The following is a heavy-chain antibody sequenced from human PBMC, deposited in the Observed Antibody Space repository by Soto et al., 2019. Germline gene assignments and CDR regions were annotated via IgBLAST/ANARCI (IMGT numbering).Heavy chain of an antibody. D-gene: IGHD7-27*01. V-gene: IGHV3-73*02. J-gene: IGHJ6*02. CDR2: IRSKANSYAT. CDR1: GFTFSGSA. CDR3: TRHSPRLGTYYYYYGMDV. Sequence: EVQLVESGGGLVQPGGSLKLSCAASGFTFSGSAMHWVRQASGKGLEWVGRIRSKANSYATAYAASVKGRFTISRDDSKITAYLQMNSLKTEDTAVYYCTRHSPRLGTYYYYYGMDVWGQGTTVTVSS.